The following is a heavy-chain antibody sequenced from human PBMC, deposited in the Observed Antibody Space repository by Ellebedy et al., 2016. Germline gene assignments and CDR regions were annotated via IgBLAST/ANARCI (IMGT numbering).Heavy chain of an antibody. Sequence: ASVKVSXXASGYTFTGYYMHWVRQAPGQGLEWMGWINPNSGGTNYAQKFQGRVTMTRDTSISTAYMELSRLRSDDTAVYYCARFDQYCSSTSCYENWFDPWGQGTLVTVSS. CDR3: ARFDQYCSSTSCYENWFDP. CDR1: GYTFTGYY. J-gene: IGHJ5*02. V-gene: IGHV1-2*02. D-gene: IGHD2-2*01. CDR2: INPNSGGT.